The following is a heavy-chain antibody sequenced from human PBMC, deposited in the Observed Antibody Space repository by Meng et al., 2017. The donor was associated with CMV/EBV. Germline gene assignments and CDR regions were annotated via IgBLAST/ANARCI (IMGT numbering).Heavy chain of an antibody. CDR3: ARLGELLWFGEPLLGMDV. Sequence: GESLKISCAASGFTFSNSDMNWVRQAPGKGLEWVSGVSWNGSRTHYADSVKGRFTISRDNAKNSLYLQMNSLRAEDTAVYYCARLGELLWFGEPLLGMDVWGQGTTVTVSS. V-gene: IGHV3-19*01. J-gene: IGHJ6*02. CDR1: GFTFSNSD. CDR2: VSWNGSRT. D-gene: IGHD3-10*01.